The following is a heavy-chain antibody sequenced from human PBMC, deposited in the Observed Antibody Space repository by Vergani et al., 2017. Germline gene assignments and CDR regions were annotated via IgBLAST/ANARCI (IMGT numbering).Heavy chain of an antibody. D-gene: IGHD2-2*01. J-gene: IGHJ5*02. CDR3: ATEGHHILVVAAAIRPWEANWFDP. CDR2: TYYRSKWYN. V-gene: IGHV6-1*01. CDR1: GDSVSSNSAA. Sequence: QVQLQQSGPGLVKPSQTLSLTCAISGDSVSSNSAAWNWIRQSPSRGLEWLGRTYYRSKWYNDYAVSVKSRITINPDTAKNQFSLQLNSVTPEDTAVYYWATEGHHILVVAAAIRPWEANWFDPGGQGTLVTVSS.